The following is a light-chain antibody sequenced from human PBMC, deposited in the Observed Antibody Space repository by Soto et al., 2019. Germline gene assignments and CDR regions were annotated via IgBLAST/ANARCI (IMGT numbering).Light chain of an antibody. J-gene: IGKJ1*01. CDR1: QSISSW. Sequence: DIQMTQSPSTLSASVGDRVTITCRASQSISSWLAWYQQKQGTAPKLLIYEASTLERGVPSRFSGSRSETEFTLTISGLQPGDSATYYCQQYNSYSPTFGQGTKVDIK. CDR3: QQYNSYSPT. CDR2: EAS. V-gene: IGKV1-5*03.